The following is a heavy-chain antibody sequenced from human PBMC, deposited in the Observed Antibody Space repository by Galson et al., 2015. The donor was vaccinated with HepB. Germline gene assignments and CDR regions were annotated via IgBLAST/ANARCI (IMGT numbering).Heavy chain of an antibody. D-gene: IGHD2-15*01. Sequence: SLRLSCAASGFTVSSNYMSWVRQAPGKGLEWVSVIYSGGSTYYADSVKGRFTISRDNSKNTLYLQMNSLRAEDTAVYYCAREGGGGSFLPPYYYYGMDVWGQGTTVTVSS. V-gene: IGHV3-53*01. CDR1: GFTVSSNY. CDR3: AREGGGGSFLPPYYYYGMDV. CDR2: IYSGGST. J-gene: IGHJ6*02.